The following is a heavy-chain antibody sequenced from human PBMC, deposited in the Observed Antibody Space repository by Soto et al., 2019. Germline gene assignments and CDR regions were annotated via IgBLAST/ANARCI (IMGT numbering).Heavy chain of an antibody. J-gene: IGHJ6*03. CDR3: ARAVVVVAASRFRYYYMDV. CDR2: TRDKANSYTT. D-gene: IGHD2-15*01. Sequence: GSLRLSCAASGFTFSDHYMDWVRQAPGKGLEWVGRTRDKANSYTTEYAASVKGRFTISRDDSKNSLYLQMNSLKTEDTAVYYCARAVVVVAASRFRYYYMDVWGKGTTVTVSS. V-gene: IGHV3-72*01. CDR1: GFTFSDHY.